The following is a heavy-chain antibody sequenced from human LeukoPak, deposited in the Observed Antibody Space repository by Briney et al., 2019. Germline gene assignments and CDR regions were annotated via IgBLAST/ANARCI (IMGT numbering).Heavy chain of an antibody. V-gene: IGHV1-18*01. CDR1: GYTFTSYG. J-gene: IGHJ4*02. Sequence: ASVKVSCKASGYTFTSYGISWVRQAPGQGLEWMGWISAYNGNTNYAQKLKGRVTMTTDTSTSTAYMELRSLRSDDTAVYYCARDRGDYGDYDRLDYWGQGTLVTVSS. CDR2: ISAYNGNT. D-gene: IGHD4-17*01. CDR3: ARDRGDYGDYDRLDY.